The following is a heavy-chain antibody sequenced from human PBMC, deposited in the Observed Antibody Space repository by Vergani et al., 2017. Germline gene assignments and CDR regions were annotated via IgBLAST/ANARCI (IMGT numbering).Heavy chain of an antibody. Sequence: QVQLQESGPGLVKPSQTLSLTCTVSGRSISSGDYYWSWIRQPPGKGLEWIGYIYYSGSTYYNPSLKSRVTISVDTSKNQFSLKLSSVTAADTAVYYCARVRIAAAGTQYYYYGMDVWGQGTTVTVSS. CDR2: IYYSGST. V-gene: IGHV4-30-4*08. CDR1: GRSISSGDYY. CDR3: ARVRIAAAGTQYYYYGMDV. J-gene: IGHJ6*02. D-gene: IGHD6-13*01.